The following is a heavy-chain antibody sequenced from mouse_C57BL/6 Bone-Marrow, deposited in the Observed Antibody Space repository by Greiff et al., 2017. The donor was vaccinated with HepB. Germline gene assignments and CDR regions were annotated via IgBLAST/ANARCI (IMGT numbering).Heavy chain of an antibody. J-gene: IGHJ1*03. CDR1: GFTFSSYT. Sequence: EVMLVESGGGLVKPGGSLKLSCAASGFTFSSYTMSWVRQTPEKRLEWVATISGGGGNTYYPDSVKGRFTISRDNAKNTLYLQMSSLRSEDTALYYCARDWDGYFDVWGTGTTVTVSS. CDR2: ISGGGGNT. V-gene: IGHV5-9*01. CDR3: ARDWDGYFDV. D-gene: IGHD4-1*01.